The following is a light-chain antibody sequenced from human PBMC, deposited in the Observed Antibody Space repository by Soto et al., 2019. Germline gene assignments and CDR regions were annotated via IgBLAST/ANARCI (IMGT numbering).Light chain of an antibody. CDR3: QQYESYSPFT. V-gene: IGKV1-5*03. CDR2: KAS. CDR1: QNIKSW. J-gene: IGKJ3*01. Sequence: DIHMTQSPSTLSASVGDRVTITCRPSQNIKSWLAWYQQKPGRAPKLLIYKASSLESGVPSRFSGSGSGTEFTLTISSLQPDDFATYYCQQYESYSPFTFGPGTKVDLK.